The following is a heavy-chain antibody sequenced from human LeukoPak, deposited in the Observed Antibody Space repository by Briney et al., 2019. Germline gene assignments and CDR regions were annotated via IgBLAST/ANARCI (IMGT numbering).Heavy chain of an antibody. CDR1: GGSISSYY. CDR3: AREGGFWTGYNFDN. D-gene: IGHD3/OR15-3a*01. CDR2: IYTSGST. V-gene: IGHV4-4*07. Sequence: PSETLSLTCTVSGGSISSYYWSWIRQPAGKGLEWIGRIYTSGSTNYNPSLKSRVTMSVDTSNNQFSLNLSSVTAADTAIYYCAREGGFWTGYNFDNWGQGTLVTVSS. J-gene: IGHJ4*02.